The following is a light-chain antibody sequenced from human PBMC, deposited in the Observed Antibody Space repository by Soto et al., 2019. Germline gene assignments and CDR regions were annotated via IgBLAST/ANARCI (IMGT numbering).Light chain of an antibody. V-gene: IGLV2-14*01. CDR3: SSFTTTNTYVI. Sequence: QSVLTQPASVSGCPGQSITISCTGTSSDIGGYNFVSWYQQHPGKAPKLIIYEVTNRPSGVSNRFSASKSGNTASLTISGLQADDAADYYCSSFTTTNTYVIFGGGTKVTVL. CDR1: SSDIGGYNF. J-gene: IGLJ2*01. CDR2: EVT.